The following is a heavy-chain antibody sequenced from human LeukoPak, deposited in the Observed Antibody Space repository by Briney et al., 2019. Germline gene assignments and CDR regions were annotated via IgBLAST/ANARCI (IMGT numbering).Heavy chain of an antibody. V-gene: IGHV1-2*02. CDR2: INPNSGGT. D-gene: IGHD6-13*01. J-gene: IGHJ6*02. Sequence: GASVKVSCKASGYTFTGYYMHWVRQAPGQGLEWMGWINPNSGGTNYAQKFQGRVTMTRDTSINTAYMELSRLRSDDTAVYYCARDSSAAGHYYYGMDVWGQGTTVTVSS. CDR3: ARDSSAAGHYYYGMDV. CDR1: GYTFTGYY.